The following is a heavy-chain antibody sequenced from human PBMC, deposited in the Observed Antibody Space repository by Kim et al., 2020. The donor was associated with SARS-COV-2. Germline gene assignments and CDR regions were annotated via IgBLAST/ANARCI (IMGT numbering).Heavy chain of an antibody. J-gene: IGHJ6*02. CDR3: AKDRINSGYDIIDYYYYYGMDV. CDR1: GFTFSSYA. V-gene: IGHV3-23*01. Sequence: GGSLRLSCAASGFTFSSYAMSWVRQAPGKGLEWVSAISGSGGSTYYADSVKGRFTISRDNSKNTLYLQMNSLRAEDTAVYYCAKDRINSGYDIIDYYYYYGMDVWGQGTTVTVSS. D-gene: IGHD5-12*01. CDR2: ISGSGGST.